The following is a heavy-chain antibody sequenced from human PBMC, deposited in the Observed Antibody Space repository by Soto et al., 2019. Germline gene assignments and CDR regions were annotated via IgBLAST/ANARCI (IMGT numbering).Heavy chain of an antibody. CDR2: ISSDGGKA. J-gene: IGHJ4*01. CDR1: GFTVSYFG. V-gene: IGHV3-30-3*01. CDR3: ARDRQNYGSFDY. D-gene: IGHD4-17*01. Sequence: GGSLRLSCAASGFTVSYFGLHWVRQAPGKGLEWVAFISSDGGKAYYADSMKGRFTISRDNSKNTLDLQMNSLRSDDTAVYYCARDRQNYGSFDYWGHGTLVTVSS.